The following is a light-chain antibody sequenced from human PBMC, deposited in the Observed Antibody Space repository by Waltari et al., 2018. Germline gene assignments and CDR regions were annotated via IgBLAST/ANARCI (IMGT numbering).Light chain of an antibody. CDR1: GSNLGAGYD. V-gene: IGLV1-40*01. J-gene: IGLJ2*01. CDR3: QSYDTSLSVV. Sequence: QSVLTQPPSVSGAPGQRVSISCTGSGSNLGAGYDVHWYQQHPGKAPNLLIYGTSTRPAGVPDRFLGSQSGTSASLAITALQAEEEAEYYCQSYDTSLSVVFGGGTKLTVL. CDR2: GTS.